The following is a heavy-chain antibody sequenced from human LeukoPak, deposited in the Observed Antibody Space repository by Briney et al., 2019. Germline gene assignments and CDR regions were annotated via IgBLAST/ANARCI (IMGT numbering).Heavy chain of an antibody. Sequence: GGSLRLSCAASGFTVSSNYMSWVRQAPGKGLEWVSVIYSGGSTYYADSMKGRFTIPRDNSKNTLYLQMNSLRAEDTAVYYCARDSPRTGRYFDWLLFDYWGQGTLVTVSS. J-gene: IGHJ4*02. V-gene: IGHV3-66*01. D-gene: IGHD3-9*01. CDR2: IYSGGST. CDR1: GFTVSSNY. CDR3: ARDSPRTGRYFDWLLFDY.